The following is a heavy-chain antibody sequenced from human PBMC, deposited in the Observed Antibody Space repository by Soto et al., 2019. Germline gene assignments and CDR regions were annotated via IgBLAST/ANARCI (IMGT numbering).Heavy chain of an antibody. V-gene: IGHV4-39*01. CDR3: ARLVAAAGSRGFDY. CDR1: GGSISSSSYY. J-gene: IGHJ4*02. Sequence: TLCLTCTVSGGSISSSSYYWGWIRQPPGKGLEWIGSIYYSGSTYYNPSLKSRVTISVDTSKNQFSLKLSSVTAADTAVYYCARLVAAAGSRGFDYWGQGTLVTVSS. CDR2: IYYSGST. D-gene: IGHD6-13*01.